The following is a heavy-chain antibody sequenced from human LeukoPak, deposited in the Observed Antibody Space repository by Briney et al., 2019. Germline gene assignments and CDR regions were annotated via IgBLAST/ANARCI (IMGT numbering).Heavy chain of an antibody. CDR2: IYYRGST. CDR3: ARDKRTSNMVRGVRGFDP. D-gene: IGHD3-10*01. V-gene: IGHV4-39*07. Sequence: SETLSLTCTVSGGSISSSTYYWGWIRQPPGKGLEWIGTIYYRGSTYYNPSLKSRVTISVDTSKNQFSLKLSSVTAADTAVYYCARDKRTSNMVRGVRGFDPWGQGTLVTVSS. CDR1: GGSISSSTYY. J-gene: IGHJ5*02.